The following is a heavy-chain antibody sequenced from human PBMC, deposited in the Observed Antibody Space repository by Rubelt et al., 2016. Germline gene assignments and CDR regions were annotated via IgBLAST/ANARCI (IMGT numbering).Heavy chain of an antibody. CDR1: GFTFSNAW. Sequence: ESGGGLVKPGGSLRLYCAASGFTFSNAWMNCVRQAPGKGLEWVGRIKSNTEGGTTGYAAPVKGRFTISRDDSKNTVYLHMNSLESEDTAVYYCTTDGIADRGVWWGQGTLVAVSS. J-gene: IGHJ4*02. V-gene: IGHV3-15*07. D-gene: IGHD6-6*01. CDR3: TTDGIADRGVW. CDR2: IKSNTEGGTT.